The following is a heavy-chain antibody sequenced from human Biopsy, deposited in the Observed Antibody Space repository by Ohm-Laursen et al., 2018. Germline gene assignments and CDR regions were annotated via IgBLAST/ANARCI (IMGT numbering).Heavy chain of an antibody. V-gene: IGHV1-18*04. CDR2: ITADEK. Sequence: ASVKVSCKASDYTFYSCGITWVRRAPGQGLEWMGWITADEKNSAPKFQGRVTMTTDMSTSTAYMELRGLKSDDTAVYYCARVFGGAYYSYAFDIWGQGTLVIVSS. J-gene: IGHJ3*02. D-gene: IGHD1-26*01. CDR1: DYTFYSCG. CDR3: ARVFGGAYYSYAFDI.